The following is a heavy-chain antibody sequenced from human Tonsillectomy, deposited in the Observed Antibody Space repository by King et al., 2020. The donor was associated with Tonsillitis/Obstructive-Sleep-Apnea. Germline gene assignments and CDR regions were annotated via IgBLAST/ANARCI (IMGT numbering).Heavy chain of an antibody. D-gene: IGHD6-19*01. CDR2: LSYDGSDK. CDR3: AEISGWSTRIDY. V-gene: IGHV3-30*16. Sequence: VQLVESGGGGVQPGGFLRLSCSAPGFTFNTYAFHLVRQAPRKGLGWVAGLSYDGSDKYYAASVKGPFTNSRDKSKNTLYLQMNSLGVEDTAVYYCAEISGWSTRIDYWGQGTLVTVSS. CDR1: GFTFNTYA. J-gene: IGHJ4*02.